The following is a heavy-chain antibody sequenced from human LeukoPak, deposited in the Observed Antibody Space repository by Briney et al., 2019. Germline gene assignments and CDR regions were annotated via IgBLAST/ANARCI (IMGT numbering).Heavy chain of an antibody. CDR2: IYYSGST. Sequence: SETLSLTCTVSGDSISSSRSYWGWIRQPPGKGLEWIGSIYYSGSTYYNPSLKSRVTISVDTSKNQFSLKLSSVTAADTAVYHCTNSITGYYDFWSGYYKDAFDIWGQGTMVTVSS. J-gene: IGHJ3*02. V-gene: IGHV4-39*07. D-gene: IGHD3-3*01. CDR1: GDSISSSRSY. CDR3: TNSITGYYDFWSGYYKDAFDI.